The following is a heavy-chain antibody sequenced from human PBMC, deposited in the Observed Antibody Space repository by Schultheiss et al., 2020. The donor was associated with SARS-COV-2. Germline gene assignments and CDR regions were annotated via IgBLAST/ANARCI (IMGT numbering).Heavy chain of an antibody. CDR3: AKGWEHGRWLQQFDY. Sequence: GGSLRLSCATSGFTFSSYEMNWVRQAPGKGLEWVSYISSSGSTIYYADSVKGRFTISRDNAKNSLYLQMNSLRAEDTALYYCAKGWEHGRWLQQFDYWGQGTLVTVSS. J-gene: IGHJ4*02. D-gene: IGHD5-24*01. V-gene: IGHV3-48*03. CDR1: GFTFSSYE. CDR2: ISSSGSTI.